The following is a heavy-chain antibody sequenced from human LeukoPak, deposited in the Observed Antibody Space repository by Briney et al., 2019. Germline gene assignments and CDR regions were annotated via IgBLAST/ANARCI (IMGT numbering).Heavy chain of an antibody. J-gene: IGHJ5*02. V-gene: IGHV3-23*01. Sequence: GGSLRLSCAASGFTFSNYAMTWVRQAPGKGLEWVSTLSGSGGSTYFADSVKGRFTISRDNSKNRLYLKMNSLRAEDTGVYYCAKESTVTPGNVNWFDPWGQGTLVTVSS. CDR1: GFTFSNYA. CDR3: AKESTVTPGNVNWFDP. CDR2: LSGSGGST. D-gene: IGHD4-17*01.